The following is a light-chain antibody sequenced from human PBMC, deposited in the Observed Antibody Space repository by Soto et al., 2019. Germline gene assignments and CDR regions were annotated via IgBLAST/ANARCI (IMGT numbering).Light chain of an antibody. CDR3: QQYDNWPIT. V-gene: IGKV3-15*01. J-gene: IGKJ5*01. Sequence: ETVMTQSPATLSVSPGERATLSCRASQSISGKLAWYQQKPGQGPRLLIYGTSTRATGIPARFSGSGSATEFTLTISSLRSEDFAVYYCQQYDNWPITFGQGTRLEIK. CDR1: QSISGK. CDR2: GTS.